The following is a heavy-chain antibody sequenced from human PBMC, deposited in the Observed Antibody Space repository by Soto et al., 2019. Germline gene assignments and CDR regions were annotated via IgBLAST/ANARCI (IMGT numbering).Heavy chain of an antibody. CDR2: IYYSGTT. CDR1: GGSLTSSSFY. J-gene: IGHJ3*02. CDR3: VRFYGNAFDI. Sequence: SETLSLTCIVSGGSLTSSSFYWGWIRQPPGKGLSWIGNIYYSGTTDYNPSLKSRVSVSTDTSRNQLSLTLSSVTAADTAVYYCVRFYGNAFDIWGPGTLVTVSS. V-gene: IGHV4-39*01. D-gene: IGHD3-10*01.